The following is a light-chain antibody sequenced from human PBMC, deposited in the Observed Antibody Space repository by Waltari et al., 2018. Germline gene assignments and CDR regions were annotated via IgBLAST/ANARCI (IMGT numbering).Light chain of an antibody. J-gene: IGLJ1*01. CDR2: DVT. CDR1: SSDVGGYTY. Sequence: QSALTQPRSVSGSPGQSVTIPCTGTSSDVGGYTYVSWYQQHPGKAPKFMIYDVTKRPSGVPDRFSGSKSGNTASLTISGLQAEDEADYYCCSYAGSYNFVFGSGTTVTVL. V-gene: IGLV2-11*01. CDR3: CSYAGSYNFV.